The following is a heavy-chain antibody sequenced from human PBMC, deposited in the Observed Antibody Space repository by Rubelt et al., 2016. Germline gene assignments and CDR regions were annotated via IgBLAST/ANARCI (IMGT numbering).Heavy chain of an antibody. D-gene: IGHD3-10*01. J-gene: IGHJ4*02. Sequence: EVQLVESGGGLIQPGGSLRLSCAASGFTVSSNYMSWVRQAPGTGLECVSFIYSGGSTYCADSVKGRFTISRDNAKNSLYLQMNSRGVEATAVYYCAAGMDPDHWGQGTLVTVSS. CDR1: GFTVSSNY. CDR3: AAGMDPDH. CDR2: IYSGGST. V-gene: IGHV3-53*01.